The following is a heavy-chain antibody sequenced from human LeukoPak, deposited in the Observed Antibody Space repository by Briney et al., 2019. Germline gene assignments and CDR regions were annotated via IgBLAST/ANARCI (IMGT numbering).Heavy chain of an antibody. Sequence: SETLSLTCTVPGGSISTYYWSWIRQPPGKGLDWIGYIYDSGRTNYNPSLRSRVTISVDTSKNQFSLKLSSVTAADTAMYYCARSYYFDSIASNPGMDVWGQGTTVTVSS. V-gene: IGHV4-59*01. CDR3: ARSYYFDSIASNPGMDV. J-gene: IGHJ6*02. D-gene: IGHD3-22*01. CDR1: GGSISTYY. CDR2: IYDSGRT.